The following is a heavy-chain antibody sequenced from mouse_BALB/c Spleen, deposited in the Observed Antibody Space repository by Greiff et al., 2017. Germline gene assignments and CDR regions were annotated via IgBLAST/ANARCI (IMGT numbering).Heavy chain of an antibody. J-gene: IGHJ4*01. V-gene: IGHV6-6*02. Sequence: EVKLEESGGGLVQPGGSMKLSCVASGFTFSNYWMNWVRQSPEKGLEWVAEIRLKSNNYATHYAESVKGRFTISRDDSKSSVYLQMNNLRAEDTGIYYCTREVARDAMDYWGQGTSVTVSS. CDR3: TREVARDAMDY. D-gene: IGHD1-1*01. CDR1: GFTFSNYW. CDR2: IRLKSNNYAT.